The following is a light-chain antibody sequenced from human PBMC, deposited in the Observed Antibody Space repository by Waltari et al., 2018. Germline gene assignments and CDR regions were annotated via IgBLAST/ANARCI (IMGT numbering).Light chain of an antibody. CDR2: TNN. Sequence: QSVLTQPPSVSGTPGQRVSISCSGSRSNIGSNTVNCYRQLPGTAPKLLISTNNLRPSGVPDRVSGSKSGTSASLAISGHQPEDEADYYCATWDDSLTGVVFGGGTKLTV. J-gene: IGLJ3*02. CDR1: RSNIGSNT. CDR3: ATWDDSLTGVV. V-gene: IGLV1-44*01.